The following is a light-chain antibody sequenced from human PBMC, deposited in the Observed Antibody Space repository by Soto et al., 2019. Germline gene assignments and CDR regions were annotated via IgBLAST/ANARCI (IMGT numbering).Light chain of an antibody. CDR2: KAS. J-gene: IGKJ4*01. CDR3: QQYNSYPLT. CDR1: QSISSW. V-gene: IGKV1-5*03. Sequence: DIQMTQSPSTLSASVGDRVTITCRASQSISSWLAWYQQKPGKAPKLLIYKASNLESGVPSRLSGSGSGTEFTLTSSSLQADDFASYCCQQYNSYPLTFGGGTKLEIK.